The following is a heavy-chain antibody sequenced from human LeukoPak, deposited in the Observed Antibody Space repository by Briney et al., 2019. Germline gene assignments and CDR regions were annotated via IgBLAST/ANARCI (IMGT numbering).Heavy chain of an antibody. J-gene: IGHJ4*02. CDR1: GFSFTTYN. CDR3: ARDFRYGSVTES. CDR2: ISSSSGII. V-gene: IGHV3-48*01. D-gene: IGHD3-10*01. Sequence: GGSLRLSCAASGFSFTTYNMTWVRQAPGKGLEWISYISSSSGIIYDADSVKGRFTISRDNAKNSLYLQMNSLRAEDTAVYYCARDFRYGSVTESWGQGTLVTVSS.